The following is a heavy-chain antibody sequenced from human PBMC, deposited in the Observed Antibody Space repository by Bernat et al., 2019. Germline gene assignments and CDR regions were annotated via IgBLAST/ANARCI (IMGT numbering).Heavy chain of an antibody. V-gene: IGHV3-74*01. CDR3: SRDHDFWSGPMDV. CDR2: IHGDGRRT. D-gene: IGHD3-3*01. CDR1: GFTFSNYW. Sequence: PGGSLRLSCAVSGFTFSNYWMHWVRQAPGKGLVWVSRIHGDGRRTNYADSVKGRFTISRDNAKNTLYLQMNSLRAEDTALYYCSRDHDFWSGPMDVWGKGTTVTVSS. J-gene: IGHJ6*03.